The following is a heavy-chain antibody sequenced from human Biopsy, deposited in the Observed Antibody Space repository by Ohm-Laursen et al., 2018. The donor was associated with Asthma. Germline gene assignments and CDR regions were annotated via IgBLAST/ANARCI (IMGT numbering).Heavy chain of an antibody. D-gene: IGHD2-2*01. CDR1: GGTFNTYV. CDR3: ARKAGSCISRTCYSLDF. V-gene: IGHV1-69*13. Sequence: SVKVSCKPLGGTFNTYVIGWVRQAPGQGLEWMGGINSVFGTTTYPQKFQDRVTITADDSTSTVYMELSSLRSENTAVYYCARKAGSCISRTCYSLDFWGQGTLVTVSS. J-gene: IGHJ4*02. CDR2: INSVFGTT.